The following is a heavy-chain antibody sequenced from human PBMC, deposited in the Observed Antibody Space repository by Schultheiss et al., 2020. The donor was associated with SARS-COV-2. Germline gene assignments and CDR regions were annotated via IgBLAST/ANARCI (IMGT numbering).Heavy chain of an antibody. CDR3: ARDSDIVVVVAPFDAFDI. Sequence: ASVKVSCKASGYTFSGYYLHWVRQAPGQGLEWMGWINPNSGGTNYAQKFQGRVTMTRNTSISTAYMELSSLRSEDTAVYYCARDSDIVVVVAPFDAFDIWGQGTMVTVSS. J-gene: IGHJ3*02. CDR2: INPNSGGT. D-gene: IGHD2-15*01. CDR1: GYTFSGYY. V-gene: IGHV1-2*02.